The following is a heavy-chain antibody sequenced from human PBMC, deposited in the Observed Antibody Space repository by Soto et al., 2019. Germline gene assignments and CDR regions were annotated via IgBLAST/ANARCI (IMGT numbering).Heavy chain of an antibody. D-gene: IGHD6-6*01. V-gene: IGHV3-23*01. CDR1: GFTFSSYA. CDR3: ATSIAARPPLFDY. CDR2: ISGSGGST. J-gene: IGHJ4*02. Sequence: EVQLLESGGGLVQPGGSLRLSCAASGFTFSSYAMSWVRQAPGKGLEWVSAISGSGGSTYYADSVKGRFTISRDNSKNTLCLQMNSLRAEDTAVYYCATSIAARPPLFDYWGQGTLVTVSS.